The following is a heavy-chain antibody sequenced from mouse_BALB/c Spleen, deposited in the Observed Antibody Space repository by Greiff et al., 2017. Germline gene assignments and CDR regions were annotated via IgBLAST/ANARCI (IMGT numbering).Heavy chain of an antibody. CDR1: GFTFSSFG. CDR2: ISSGSSTI. D-gene: IGHD1-1*01. CDR3: ARSVLRYYFDY. V-gene: IGHV5-17*02. Sequence: EVQLVESGGGLVQPGGSRKLSCAASGFTFSSFGMHWVRQAPEKGLEWVAYISSGSSTIYYADTVKGRFTISRDNPKNTLFLQMTSLRSEDTAMYYCARSVLRYYFDYWGQGTTLTVSS. J-gene: IGHJ2*01.